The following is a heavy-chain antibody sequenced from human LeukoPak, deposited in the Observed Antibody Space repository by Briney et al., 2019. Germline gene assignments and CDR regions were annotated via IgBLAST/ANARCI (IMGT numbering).Heavy chain of an antibody. CDR3: AKSYYNFWSGYESTTAFDY. V-gene: IGHV3-23*01. D-gene: IGHD3-3*01. CDR2: ISGSASST. Sequence: GGSLRLSCAASGFTFSNYAMSWVRQAPGKGLEWVSAISGSASSTYHADSVKGRFTISRDNSKNTLYLQMNSLRAEDTATYYCAKSYYNFWSGYESTTAFDYWGQGALVTVSA. J-gene: IGHJ4*02. CDR1: GFTFSNYA.